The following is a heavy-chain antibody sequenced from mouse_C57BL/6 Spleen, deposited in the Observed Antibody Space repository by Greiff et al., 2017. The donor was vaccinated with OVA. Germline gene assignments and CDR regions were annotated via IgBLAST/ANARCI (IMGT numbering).Heavy chain of an antibody. J-gene: IGHJ3*01. Sequence: VQLQQSGPVLVKPGASVKMSCKASGYTFTDYYMNWVKQSHGKSLEWIGVINPYNGGTSYNQKFKGKATLTVDKSSSTAYMELNSRTSEDSAVYYCARVNDYSFAYWGQGTLVTVSA. CDR3: ARVNDYSFAY. D-gene: IGHD2-4*01. V-gene: IGHV1-19*01. CDR1: GYTFTDYY. CDR2: INPYNGGT.